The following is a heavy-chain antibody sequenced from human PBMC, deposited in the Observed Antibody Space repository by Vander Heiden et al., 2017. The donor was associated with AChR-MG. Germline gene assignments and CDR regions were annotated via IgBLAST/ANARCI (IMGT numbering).Heavy chain of an antibody. J-gene: IGHJ4*02. V-gene: IGHV4-39*01. Sequence: QLQLQESGPGLVKPSETLSLTCTVSGGSISSSSYYWGWIRQPPGKGLEWIGSIDYRGSTYYNPSLKSRVTISVDTSKNQFSLKLSSVTAADTAVYYCARILYDYVQDGTDYWGQGTLVTVSS. D-gene: IGHD3-16*01. CDR1: GGSISSSSYY. CDR3: ARILYDYVQDGTDY. CDR2: IDYRGST.